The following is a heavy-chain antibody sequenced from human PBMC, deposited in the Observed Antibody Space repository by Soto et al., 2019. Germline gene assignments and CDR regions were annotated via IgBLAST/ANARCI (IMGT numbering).Heavy chain of an antibody. CDR3: CRESGEITDH. CDR1: GFTFGDHA. Sequence: EVQLGDSGGGLVQPGRSLRLSCTASGFTFGDHAMSWVRQAPGKGLEWVGFIRSKAYGGTTEYAASVKGRFTISRDDSKSIVELQMNSLKTEDTAVYYCCRESGEITDHWGPGTLVTVSS. J-gene: IGHJ4*02. V-gene: IGHV3-49*04. CDR2: IRSKAYGGTT. D-gene: IGHD3-10*01.